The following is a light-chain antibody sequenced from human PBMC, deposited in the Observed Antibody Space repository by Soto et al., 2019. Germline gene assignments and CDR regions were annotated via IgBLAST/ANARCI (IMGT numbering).Light chain of an antibody. Sequence: QSPSTLSASVGDRVTITCRASQSISSWLAWYQQKPGKAPKLLIYDASSLESGVPSRFSGSGSGTEFTLTISSLQPDDFATYYCQQYNSYWTFGQGTKV. CDR3: QQYNSYWT. CDR1: QSISSW. V-gene: IGKV1-5*01. CDR2: DAS. J-gene: IGKJ1*01.